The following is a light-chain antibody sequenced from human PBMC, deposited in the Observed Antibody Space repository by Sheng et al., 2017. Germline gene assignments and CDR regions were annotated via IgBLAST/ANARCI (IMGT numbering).Light chain of an antibody. CDR1: GSNIGSNY. Sequence: QSVLTQPPSVSAAPGQKVTISCSGSGSNIGSNYVSWYQQLPGTAPKLLIYENTKRPSGIPDRFSGSKSGTSATLGIAGLQTGDEADYYCSTWDSSLSIVVFGGGTKLTVL. V-gene: IGLV1-51*02. J-gene: IGLJ2*01. CDR3: STWDSSLSIVV. CDR2: ENT.